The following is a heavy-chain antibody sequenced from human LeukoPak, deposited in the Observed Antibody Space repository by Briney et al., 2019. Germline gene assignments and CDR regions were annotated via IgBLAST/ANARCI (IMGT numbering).Heavy chain of an antibody. J-gene: IGHJ6*03. CDR3: AREEYTYPYYMDV. CDR2: ISSSSSYI. D-gene: IGHD5-18*01. V-gene: IGHV3-21*05. Sequence: PGGSLRLSCAASGFTFSSYSMNWVRQAPGKGLEWVSYISSSSSYIYYADSVKGRFTISRDNAKNSLSLQMNSLRAEDTAVYYCAREEYTYPYYMDVWGKGTTVTVSS. CDR1: GFTFSSYS.